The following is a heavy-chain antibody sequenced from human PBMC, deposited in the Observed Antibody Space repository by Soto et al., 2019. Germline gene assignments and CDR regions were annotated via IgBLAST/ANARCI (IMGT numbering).Heavy chain of an antibody. CDR3: ARDMALAALSHGMDV. J-gene: IGHJ6*02. V-gene: IGHV1-69*01. CDR2: ISSVFGAA. Sequence: QVQLVQSEAEVKEPGSSVKVSRKASGGTFSLYGVNWVRQAPGQGLEWMGGISSVFGAAKYAQRFQGRLSITADGSTGTVYMDLSGLRSDDSAVYYCARDMALAALSHGMDVWGQGTLVTVSS. D-gene: IGHD6-19*01. CDR1: GGTFSLYG.